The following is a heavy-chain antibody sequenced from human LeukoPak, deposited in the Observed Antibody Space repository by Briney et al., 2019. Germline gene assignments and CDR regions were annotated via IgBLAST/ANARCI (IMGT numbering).Heavy chain of an antibody. CDR1: GGTFSSYA. Sequence: ASVKVSCKASGGTFSSYAISWVRQAPGQGLEWMGGIIPIFGTANYAQKFQGRVTITADESTSTAYMELSSLTYDDTAVYYCARDFSPYGDSPNDPFDIWGQGTMVTVSS. D-gene: IGHD4-17*01. CDR2: IIPIFGTA. J-gene: IGHJ3*02. CDR3: ARDFSPYGDSPNDPFDI. V-gene: IGHV1-69*13.